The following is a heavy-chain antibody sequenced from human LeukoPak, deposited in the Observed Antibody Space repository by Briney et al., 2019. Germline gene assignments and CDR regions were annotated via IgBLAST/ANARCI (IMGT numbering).Heavy chain of an antibody. D-gene: IGHD2-2*02. CDR1: GGSISSGGYY. CDR3: ASLPIPGPAAIHY. J-gene: IGHJ4*02. Sequence: PSETLSLTCTVSGGSISSGGYYWSWIRQHPGKGLEWIGYIYYSGSTYYNPSLKSRVTISADTSKNQFSLKLSSVTAADTAVYYCASLPIPGPAAIHYWGQGTLVTVSS. V-gene: IGHV4-31*03. CDR2: IYYSGST.